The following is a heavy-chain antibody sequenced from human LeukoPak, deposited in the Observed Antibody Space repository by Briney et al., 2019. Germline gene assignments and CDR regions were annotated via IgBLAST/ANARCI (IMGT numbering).Heavy chain of an antibody. D-gene: IGHD3-10*01. CDR2: INPNSGGT. J-gene: IGHJ4*02. V-gene: IGHV1-2*02. CDR3: ARGPKYGSGSYYNY. Sequence: ASVKVSCKASGYTFTSYGISWVRQAPGQGLEWMGWINPNSGGTNYAQKFQGRVTMTRDTSISTAYMELSRLRSDDTAVYYCARGPKYGSGSYYNYWGQGTLVTVSS. CDR1: GYTFTSYG.